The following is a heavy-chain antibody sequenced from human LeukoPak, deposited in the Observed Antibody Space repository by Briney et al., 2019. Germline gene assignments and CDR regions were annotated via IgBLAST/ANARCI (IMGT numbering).Heavy chain of an antibody. V-gene: IGHV3-23*01. CDR2: ISGSGDST. J-gene: IGHJ4*02. Sequence: GGSLRLSCGASGFTFSGYGMSWVRQAPGKGLEWVSSISGSGDSTYYADSVKGRFTISRDNSKNTVYLQMNSLRAEDTAVYYCAKYRGRGYNFGFDRWGQGTLVTVSS. CDR1: GFTFSGYG. D-gene: IGHD5-18*01. CDR3: AKYRGRGYNFGFDR.